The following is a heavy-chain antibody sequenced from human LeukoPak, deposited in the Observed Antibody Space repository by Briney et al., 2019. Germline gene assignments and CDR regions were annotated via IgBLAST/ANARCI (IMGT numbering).Heavy chain of an antibody. CDR2: IKSKTEGGTT. CDR3: TTDLPITTVTTFSLGAYDY. V-gene: IGHV3-15*01. J-gene: IGHJ4*02. D-gene: IGHD4-17*01. CDR1: GSTFSNAW. Sequence: GGSLRLSCAASGSTFSNAWMSWVRQAPGKGLEWVGRIKSKTEGGTTDYAAPVKGRFTISRDDSKNTLYLQMNSLKTEDTAVYYCTTDLPITTVTTFSLGAYDYWGQGTLATVSS.